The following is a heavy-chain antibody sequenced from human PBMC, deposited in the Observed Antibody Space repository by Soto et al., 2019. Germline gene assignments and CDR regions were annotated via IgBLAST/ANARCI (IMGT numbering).Heavy chain of an antibody. CDR2: IIPIFGTA. V-gene: IGHV1-69*06. J-gene: IGHJ4*02. Sequence: QVQLVQSGAEVKKPGSSVKVSCKASGGTFSSYAISWVRQAPGQGLEWMGGIIPIFGTANYAQKFQGRVTXTADKSTSTAYMEXXXXXXXXXXXXXXXTCKVAATSFDYWGQGTLVXVSS. CDR3: XTCKVAATSFDY. D-gene: IGHD2-15*01. CDR1: GGTFSSYA.